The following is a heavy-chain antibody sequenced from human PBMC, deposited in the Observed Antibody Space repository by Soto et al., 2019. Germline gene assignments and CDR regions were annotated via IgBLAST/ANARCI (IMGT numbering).Heavy chain of an antibody. V-gene: IGHV4-34*01. Sequence: SETLSLTCAVYGGSFSGYYWSWIRQPPGKGLEWIGEINHSGSTNYNPSLKSRVTLSVDTPKKQFSFMLSSVTAAETPVLYFARRLIVVHQLDYWGQVTVVTVSS. D-gene: IGHD3-22*01. CDR1: GGSFSGYY. CDR2: INHSGST. CDR3: ARRLIVVHQLDY. J-gene: IGHJ4*02.